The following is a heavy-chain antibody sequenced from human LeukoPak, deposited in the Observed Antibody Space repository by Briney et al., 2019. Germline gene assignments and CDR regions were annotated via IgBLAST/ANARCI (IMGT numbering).Heavy chain of an antibody. J-gene: IGHJ4*02. CDR1: LYSSTSYY. V-gene: IGHV1-46*01. CDR3: ARSANTYSSYYDY. CDR2: SNTSDGST. D-gene: IGHD2-21*01. Sequence: ASVRVSCMASLYSSTSYYMHSVRDAPGQGPWWMGISNTSDGSTSYPQRFQDRVTMTSDTSTSTVYMELSSLITADSALYYCARSANTYSSYYDYWGQGTLVTVSS.